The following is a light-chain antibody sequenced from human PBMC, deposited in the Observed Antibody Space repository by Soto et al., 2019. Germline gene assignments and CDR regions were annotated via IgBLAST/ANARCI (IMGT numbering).Light chain of an antibody. J-gene: IGKJ1*01. V-gene: IGKV3-11*01. CDR2: DAS. Sequence: VLTQSPATLSLSPGDRATLSCRASQSVSNSLNWYQQKPGQAPRLLIYDASKRATGIPARFSGSGSGTDFTLTISSLEPEDFAIYYCQQRSNWWTFGQGTKVEIK. CDR3: QQRSNWWT. CDR1: QSVSNS.